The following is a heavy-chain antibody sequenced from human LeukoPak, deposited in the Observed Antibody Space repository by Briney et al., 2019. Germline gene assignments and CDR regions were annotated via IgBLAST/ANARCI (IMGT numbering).Heavy chain of an antibody. D-gene: IGHD3-22*01. CDR3: AKHRFESGGYHSTD. V-gene: IGHV3-53*01. J-gene: IGHJ4*02. Sequence: PGGSLRLSCAASGFTVSSNYMSWVRQAPGKGLGWVSVIYSGGSTYYADSVKGRFTISRDNSKNTLYLQMNSLRDEDTAVYYCAKHRFESGGYHSTDWGQGTLVTVSS. CDR2: IYSGGST. CDR1: GFTVSSNY.